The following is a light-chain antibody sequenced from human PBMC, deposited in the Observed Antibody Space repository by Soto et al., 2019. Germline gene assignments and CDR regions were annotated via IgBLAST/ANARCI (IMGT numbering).Light chain of an antibody. CDR3: SSYTTSNTRQIV. J-gene: IGLJ1*01. V-gene: IGLV2-14*03. CDR1: SSDVGGYNY. CDR2: DVS. Sequence: PGQSITISCTGTSSDVGGYNYVSWYQHHPGKAPKLMIFDVSNRPSGVSNRFSGSRSGNTASLTISGLQPEDEADYYCSSYTTSNTRQIVFGTGTKVTVL.